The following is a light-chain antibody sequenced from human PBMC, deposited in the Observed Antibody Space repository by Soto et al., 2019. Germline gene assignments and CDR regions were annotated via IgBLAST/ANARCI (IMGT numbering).Light chain of an antibody. CDR3: QEYSYSPT. CDR1: QSVSSN. V-gene: IGKV3-15*01. J-gene: IGKJ3*01. Sequence: EIVMTQSPATLSVSPGERAILSCRASQSVSSNLAWYQQKPGQAPRLLIYAASTRATGIPARFSGSGSGTVFIPISSSLQSDFFAFYYCQEYSYSPTFGPGTKVDIK. CDR2: AAS.